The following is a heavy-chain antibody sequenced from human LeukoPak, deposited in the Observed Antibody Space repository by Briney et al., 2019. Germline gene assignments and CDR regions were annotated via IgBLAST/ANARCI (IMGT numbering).Heavy chain of an antibody. Sequence: GGSLRLSCAASGFTFSSYWMHWLRQAPGKGLVWVSRINSDGSSTDYADSVKGRFTISRDNSKNSLYLQMNSLRTEDTALYYCAKDMYSSSWFYYGMDVWGQGTTVTVSS. V-gene: IGHV3-74*01. CDR1: GFTFSSYW. CDR3: AKDMYSSSWFYYGMDV. D-gene: IGHD6-13*01. CDR2: INSDGSST. J-gene: IGHJ6*02.